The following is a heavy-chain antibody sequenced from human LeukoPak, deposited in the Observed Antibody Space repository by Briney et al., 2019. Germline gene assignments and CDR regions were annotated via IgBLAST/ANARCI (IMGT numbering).Heavy chain of an antibody. Sequence: SQTLSLTCGISGDSVSSKSAAWNWIRQSPSRGLEWLGRTFYRSKWRYDYAVSVKSRITINPDTSKNQFSLQLKSVTADDTAMYYCARETGQWLPFDIWGQGTMVTVSS. CDR1: GDSVSSKSAA. CDR3: ARETGQWLPFDI. J-gene: IGHJ3*02. D-gene: IGHD6-19*01. CDR2: TFYRSKWRY. V-gene: IGHV6-1*01.